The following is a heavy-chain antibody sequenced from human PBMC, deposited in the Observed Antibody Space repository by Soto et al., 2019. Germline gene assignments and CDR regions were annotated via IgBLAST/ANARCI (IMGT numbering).Heavy chain of an antibody. J-gene: IGHJ5*02. Sequence: EVQLVESGGGLVKPGVSLRLSCAASGLTFNTYDMNWVRQAPGKGLEWVSSITTSSAYIYYADSLKGRITISRDNAKNSLFLQMNSLRAEDTAVYFCVRSGTARLLRHSWFDTWGQGTLVTVSS. V-gene: IGHV3-21*01. CDR2: ITTSSAYI. D-gene: IGHD2-21*01. CDR1: GLTFNTYD. CDR3: VRSGTARLLRHSWFDT.